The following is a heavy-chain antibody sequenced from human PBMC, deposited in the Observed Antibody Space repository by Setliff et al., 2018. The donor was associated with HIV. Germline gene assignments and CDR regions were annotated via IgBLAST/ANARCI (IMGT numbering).Heavy chain of an antibody. D-gene: IGHD2-21*01. CDR2: IYPVPNT. Sequence: PGGSLRLSCAVSGFAVESTHMSWVRQVPGKGLEWLSVIYPVPNTHYADSVKGRFTIFRDRRKNTLYLQMNNVRVDDTAIYYCARGDFDLWGRGTLVTGSS. V-gene: IGHV3-53*01. CDR3: ARGDFDL. CDR1: GFAVESTH. J-gene: IGHJ2*01.